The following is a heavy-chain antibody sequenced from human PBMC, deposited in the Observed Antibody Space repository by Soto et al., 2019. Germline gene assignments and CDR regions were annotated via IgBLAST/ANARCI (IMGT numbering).Heavy chain of an antibody. CDR2: ISWNSGNI. J-gene: IGHJ6*02. V-gene: IGHV3-9*01. CDR3: AKGRRYCSGGSCYSTSYYYYGMDV. CDR1: GFTFDDYA. Sequence: PGGSLRLSCAASGFTFDDYAMHWVRQAPGKGLEWVSGISWNSGNIGYADSVKGRFTISRDNAKNSLYLQMNSLRVEDTALYYCAKGRRYCSGGSCYSTSYYYYGMDVWGQGTTVTV. D-gene: IGHD2-15*01.